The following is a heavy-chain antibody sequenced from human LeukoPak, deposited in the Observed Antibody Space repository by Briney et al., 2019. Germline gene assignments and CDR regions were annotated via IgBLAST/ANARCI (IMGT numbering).Heavy chain of an antibody. V-gene: IGHV4-39*01. CDR2: IYYSGST. J-gene: IGHJ3*02. CDR1: GGSISSSSYY. Sequence: KASETLSLTCTVSGGSISSSSYYWGWLRQPPGKGLEWIGSIYYSGSTYYNPSLKSRVTISVDTSKNQFSPKLSSVTAADTAVYYCARPNDAFDIWGQGTMVTVSS. CDR3: ARPNDAFDI.